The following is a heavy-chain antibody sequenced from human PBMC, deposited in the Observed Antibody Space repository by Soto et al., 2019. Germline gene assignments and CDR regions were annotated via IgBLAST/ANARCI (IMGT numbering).Heavy chain of an antibody. D-gene: IGHD2-15*01. CDR2: ISYDGSNK. V-gene: IGHV3-30*18. Sequence: PGGSLRLSCAASGFTFSSYGMHWVRQAPGKGLEWVAVISYDGSNKYYADSVKGRFTISRDNSKNTLYLQMNSLRAEDTAVYYCAKDIQDIVVVVAAIGLYYFDYWGQGTLVTVSS. CDR3: AKDIQDIVVVVAAIGLYYFDY. CDR1: GFTFSSYG. J-gene: IGHJ4*02.